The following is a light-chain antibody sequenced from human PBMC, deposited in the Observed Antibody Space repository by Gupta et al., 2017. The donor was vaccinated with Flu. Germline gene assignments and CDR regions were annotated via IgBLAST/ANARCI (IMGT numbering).Light chain of an antibody. CDR2: GAS. Sequence: TLLVSPGESATLTCRARQSVGINVAWYQKKPRHAPMLLIHGASTRSNDIADMCSGSGGGTEFTLTISSLQSEDIAVYYCQQYNKCPPLLTVGGGTKVEIK. J-gene: IGKJ4*01. CDR1: QSVGIN. CDR3: QQYNKCPPLLT. V-gene: IGKV3-15*01.